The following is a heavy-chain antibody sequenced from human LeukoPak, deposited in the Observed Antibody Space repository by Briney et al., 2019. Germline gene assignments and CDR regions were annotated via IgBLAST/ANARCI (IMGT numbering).Heavy chain of an antibody. CDR2: ISRSGNTL. V-gene: IGHV3-11*01. J-gene: IGHJ6*02. Sequence: GGSLRLSCAASGFTFRDYYMTWIRQAPGKGLEWISYISRSGNTLYYADSVEGRFTIARDNAKNSLYLQMNSLRAEDTAVYYCASYGPYYYGMDVWGQGTTVTVSS. D-gene: IGHD3-10*01. CDR1: GFTFRDYY. CDR3: ASYGPYYYGMDV.